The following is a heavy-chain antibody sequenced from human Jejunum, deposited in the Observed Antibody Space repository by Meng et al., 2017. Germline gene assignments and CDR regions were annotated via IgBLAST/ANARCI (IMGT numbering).Heavy chain of an antibody. D-gene: IGHD1-1*01. CDR1: GYTFTDHY. CDR2: TNPDTGGT. V-gene: IGHV1-2*04. Sequence: QVQLGQSGAEVKKSGASVKVSCKASGYTFTDHYIHWLRQAPGQGLEWMGWTNPDTGGTNYAQKFQGWVTMTRDTSISTAYMELTRLRSDDTAVYYCARDAGSFLDYYFDSWGQGTLVTVSS. J-gene: IGHJ4*02. CDR3: ARDAGSFLDYYFDS.